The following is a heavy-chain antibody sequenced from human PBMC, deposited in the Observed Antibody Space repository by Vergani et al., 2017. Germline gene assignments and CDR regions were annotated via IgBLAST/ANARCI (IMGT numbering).Heavy chain of an antibody. CDR1: GFSTSTYY. J-gene: IGHJ4*02. Sequence: EVQLVESGGGLVQPGRSLRLSCVASGFSTSTYYMNWIRQAPGKGLEWVSYISSSGSTIYYADSVKGRFTISKDNSKNTLYLEMNSLRAEDTAVYYWVKSIYGSNGDFDHWGQGTRVTVSS. V-gene: IGHV3-48*01. CDR2: ISSSGSTI. CDR3: VKSIYGSNGDFDH. D-gene: IGHD4-11*01.